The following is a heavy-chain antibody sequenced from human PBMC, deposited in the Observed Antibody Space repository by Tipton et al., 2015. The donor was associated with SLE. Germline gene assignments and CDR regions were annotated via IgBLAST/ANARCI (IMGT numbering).Heavy chain of an antibody. V-gene: IGHV4-59*12. Sequence: TLSLTFTVSGGSISSYYWSWIRQPPGKGLEWIGEIYHSGSTNYNASLKSRVTISVDKSKNQFSLKLSSVTAADTAVYYCATAGGSGSNDAFDIWGQGTMVTVSS. CDR1: GGSISSYY. D-gene: IGHD3-10*01. CDR3: ATAGGSGSNDAFDI. J-gene: IGHJ3*02. CDR2: IYHSGST.